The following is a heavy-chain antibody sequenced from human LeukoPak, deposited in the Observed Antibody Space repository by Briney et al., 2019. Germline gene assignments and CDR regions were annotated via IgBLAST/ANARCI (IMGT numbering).Heavy chain of an antibody. Sequence: GGSLRLSCAVSGFTFSSYWMHWVRQAPGKGLEWVSGISGSGGNTYYTDSVKGRFTISRDNSKNTLYLQMNSLRAEDTAVYYCAKRPAAVGSAYFDYWGQGTLVTVSS. CDR2: ISGSGGNT. CDR3: AKRPAAVGSAYFDY. CDR1: GFTFSSYW. V-gene: IGHV3-23*01. J-gene: IGHJ4*02. D-gene: IGHD6-13*01.